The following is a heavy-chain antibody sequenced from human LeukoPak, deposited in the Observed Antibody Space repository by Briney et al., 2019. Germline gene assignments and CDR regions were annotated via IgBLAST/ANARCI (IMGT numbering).Heavy chain of an antibody. CDR1: GFTFRSYS. Sequence: GGSLRLSCAASGFTFRSYSMNWVRQAPGKGLEWVSYISSSSSTIYYADSVKGRFTISRDNAKNSLYLQMNSLRAEDTAVYYCAISPSPSSGWYPHYFDYWGQGTLVTVSS. J-gene: IGHJ4*02. V-gene: IGHV3-48*04. D-gene: IGHD6-19*01. CDR2: ISSSSSTI. CDR3: AISPSPSSGWYPHYFDY.